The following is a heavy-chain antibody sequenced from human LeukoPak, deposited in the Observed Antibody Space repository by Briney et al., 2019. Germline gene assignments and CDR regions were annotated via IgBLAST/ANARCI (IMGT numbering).Heavy chain of an antibody. CDR3: ARALVATKYFDY. Sequence: SETLSLTCAVYGGSFSGYYWSWIRQPPGKGLEWIGEINHSGSTNYNPSLKSQVTISVDTSKNQFSLKLSSVTAADTAVYYCARALVATKYFDYWGQGTLVTVSS. CDR1: GGSFSGYY. J-gene: IGHJ4*02. CDR2: INHSGST. D-gene: IGHD5-12*01. V-gene: IGHV4-34*01.